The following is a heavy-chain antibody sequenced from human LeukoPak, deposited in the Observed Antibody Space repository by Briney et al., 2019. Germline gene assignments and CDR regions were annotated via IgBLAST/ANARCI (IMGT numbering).Heavy chain of an antibody. CDR1: GVSISGYY. V-gene: IGHV4-59*05. CDR2: IFYRESFSYGGTT. Sequence: SETLSLTCTVSGVSISGYYWIWIRQSPGRGLEYIGSIFYRESFSYGGTTFYNPSLQSRVTISVDTSKNAFSLRLTSVTAADTAVYFCARQISGNKDYWGQGTLVTVFS. CDR3: ARQISGNKDY. D-gene: IGHD1/OR15-1a*01. J-gene: IGHJ4*02.